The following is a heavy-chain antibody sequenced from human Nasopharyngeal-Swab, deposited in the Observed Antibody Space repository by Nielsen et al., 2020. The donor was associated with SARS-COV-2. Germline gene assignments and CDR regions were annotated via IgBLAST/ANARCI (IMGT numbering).Heavy chain of an antibody. V-gene: IGHV2-70*01. CDR2: IDWDDDE. D-gene: IGHD3-10*01. CDR3: ARGAWFGEFNWFDP. Sequence: WIRQPPGKALEWLAPIDWDDDEYYSTSLKTRLTISKDTSKNQVVLTMTNMDPVDTATYYCARGAWFGEFNWFDPWGQGTLVTVSS. J-gene: IGHJ5*02.